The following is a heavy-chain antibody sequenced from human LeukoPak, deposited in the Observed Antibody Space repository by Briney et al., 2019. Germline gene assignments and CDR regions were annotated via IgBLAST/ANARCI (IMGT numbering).Heavy chain of an antibody. CDR2: INWNGDST. J-gene: IGHJ4*02. Sequence: GGSLRLSCAASGFTFDDYVMNWVRQAPGKGLEWVSGINWNGDSTGYADSVKGRFTISRDNAKNSLYLQMNSLRAEDTAFYYCARGHRWDCSGGSCHRFDYWGQGTLVTVSS. CDR1: GFTFDDYV. D-gene: IGHD2-15*01. CDR3: ARGHRWDCSGGSCHRFDY. V-gene: IGHV3-20*04.